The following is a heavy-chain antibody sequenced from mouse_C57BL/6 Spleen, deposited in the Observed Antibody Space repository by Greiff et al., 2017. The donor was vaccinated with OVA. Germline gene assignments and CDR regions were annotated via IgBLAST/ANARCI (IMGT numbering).Heavy chain of an antibody. CDR3: ARDGNSEIGTWFAY. V-gene: IGHV1-26*01. CDR1: GYTFTDYY. J-gene: IGHJ3*01. D-gene: IGHD2-1*01. CDR2: INPNNGGT. Sequence: EVQLQQSGPELVKPGASVKISCKASGYTFTDYYMNWVKQSHGKSLEWIGDINPNNGGTSYNQKFKGKATLTVDKSSSTAYMELRSLTSEDSAVYYCARDGNSEIGTWFAYWGQGTLVTVSA.